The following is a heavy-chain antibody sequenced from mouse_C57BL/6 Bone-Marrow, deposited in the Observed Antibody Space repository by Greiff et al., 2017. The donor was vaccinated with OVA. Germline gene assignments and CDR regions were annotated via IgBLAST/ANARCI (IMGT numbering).Heavy chain of an antibody. CDR2: INPYNGGT. CDR3: ARTYGGWFAY. D-gene: IGHD1-1*01. Sequence: EVKLMESGPVLVKPGASVKMSCKASGYTFTDYYMNWVKQSHGKSLEWIGVINPYNGGTSYNQKFKGKATLTVDKSSSTAYMELNSLTSEDSAVYYCARTYGGWFAYWGQGTLVTVSA. J-gene: IGHJ3*01. CDR1: GYTFTDYY. V-gene: IGHV1-19*01.